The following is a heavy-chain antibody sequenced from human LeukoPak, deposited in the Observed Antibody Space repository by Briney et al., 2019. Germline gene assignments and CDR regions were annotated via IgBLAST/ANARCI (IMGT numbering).Heavy chain of an antibody. J-gene: IGHJ4*02. CDR3: ARDRSRYVDY. CDR2: IYYDASNK. D-gene: IGHD2-2*01. Sequence: PGGSLRLSCAASGFTSSSYWMSWVRQAPGKGLEWVAVIYYDASNKLYADSVKGRFTISRDNSKNMLYLQMNSLRVDDTAVYYCARDRSRYVDYWGQGTLVTVSS. CDR1: GFTSSSYW. V-gene: IGHV3-33*08.